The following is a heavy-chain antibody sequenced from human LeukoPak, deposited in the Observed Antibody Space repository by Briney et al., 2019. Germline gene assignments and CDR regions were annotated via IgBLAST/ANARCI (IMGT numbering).Heavy chain of an antibody. V-gene: IGHV4-38-2*02. Sequence: PSETLSLTCAVSGYSISSGYYWGWIRQPPGKGLEWIGSIYHSGSTYYNPSLKSRVTISVDTSKNQFSLKLSSVTAADTAVCYCARDGLSERYSYGFHYFDYWGQGTLVTVSS. CDR2: IYHSGST. D-gene: IGHD5-18*01. J-gene: IGHJ4*02. CDR3: ARDGLSERYSYGFHYFDY. CDR1: GYSISSGYY.